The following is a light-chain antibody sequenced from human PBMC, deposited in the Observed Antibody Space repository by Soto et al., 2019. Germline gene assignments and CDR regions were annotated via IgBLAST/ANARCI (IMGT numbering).Light chain of an antibody. CDR1: QSVSSY. CDR2: DAS. V-gene: IGKV3-20*01. CDR3: QQYGSSPTT. J-gene: IGKJ1*01. Sequence: IGLTQSPATLSLSPGERATLSCRASQSVSSYLAWYQQKPGQAPRLLIYDASNRATGIPARFSGSGSGTDFTLTISRLEPEDFAVYYCQQYGSSPTTFGQGTKVDI.